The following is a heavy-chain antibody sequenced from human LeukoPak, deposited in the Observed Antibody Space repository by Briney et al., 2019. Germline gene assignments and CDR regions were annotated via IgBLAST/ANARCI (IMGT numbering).Heavy chain of an antibody. D-gene: IGHD2-8*01. CDR1: GFTFSRYW. CDR2: IKQDGSEA. CDR3: SNGIYDKSY. V-gene: IGHV3-7*01. J-gene: IGHJ4*02. Sequence: PGGSLRPSCAASGFTFSRYWMAWVRQAPGKGLEWVANIKQDGSEAVYVDSVRGRFTISRDNAKNSLYLQMNSLRVEDTAMYYCSNGIYDKSYWGQGTLVTVSS.